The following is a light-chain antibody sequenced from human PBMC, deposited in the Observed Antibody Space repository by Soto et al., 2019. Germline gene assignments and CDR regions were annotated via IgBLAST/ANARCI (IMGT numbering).Light chain of an antibody. Sequence: DIQMTQSPSTLSASVGDRVTITCRASQSISSWLAWYQLKPGKAPKLLIYKASSLESGVPSRFSGSGSGTEFTLTISYVQPDDSATYCCQQYSSYWAFGQGTKVEIK. CDR1: QSISSW. CDR3: QQYSSYWA. CDR2: KAS. V-gene: IGKV1-5*03. J-gene: IGKJ1*01.